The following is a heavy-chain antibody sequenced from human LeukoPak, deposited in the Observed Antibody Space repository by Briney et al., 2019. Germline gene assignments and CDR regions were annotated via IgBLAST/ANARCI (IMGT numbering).Heavy chain of an antibody. CDR2: IIPVLNIT. CDR3: ARDQGLTAPPPYGLDV. J-gene: IGHJ6*02. V-gene: IGHV1-69*04. D-gene: IGHD4/OR15-4a*01. CDR1: GGTFSSSA. Sequence: SVKVSCKTSGGTFSSSAITWVRQAPGQGLEWMGRIIPVLNITSYAQKFQGRVTITADTSTSTAYMELSSLRSEETAVYYCARDQGLTAPPPYGLDVWGQGTTVIVSS.